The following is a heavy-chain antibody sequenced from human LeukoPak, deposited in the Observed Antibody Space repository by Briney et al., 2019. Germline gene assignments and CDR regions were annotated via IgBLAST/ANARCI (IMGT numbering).Heavy chain of an antibody. Sequence: GGSLRLSCAASGFTFRNHWMHWIRQTPGKGLVWVSRISSDGSSTTYADSVKGRFTISRDNAKNTLYLQMNNLRAEDTAMYYCARDQRVTGRPDIDYWGQGALVIVSS. CDR3: ARDQRVTGRPDIDY. V-gene: IGHV3-74*03. CDR2: ISSDGSST. D-gene: IGHD6-6*01. CDR1: GFTFRNHW. J-gene: IGHJ4*02.